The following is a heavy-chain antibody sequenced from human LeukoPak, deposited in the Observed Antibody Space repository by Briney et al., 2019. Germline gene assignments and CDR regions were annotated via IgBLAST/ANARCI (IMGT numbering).Heavy chain of an antibody. CDR3: ARDHYYDGRGRFDP. CDR2: VYFDGGT. J-gene: IGHJ5*02. D-gene: IGHD3-16*01. Sequence: SETLSLTCSVSGGSVTSGIYHWGWIRQPPGKGLEWIGSVYFDGGTHYNPSLQSRVTVSIDTSKNQFSLRLSSVTAADTALYCCARDHYYDGRGRFDPWGQGTLVTVSS. CDR1: GGSVTSGIYH. V-gene: IGHV4-39*07.